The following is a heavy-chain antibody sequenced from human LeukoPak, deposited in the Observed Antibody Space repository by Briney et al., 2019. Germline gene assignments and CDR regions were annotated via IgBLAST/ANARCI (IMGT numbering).Heavy chain of an antibody. CDR2: ISDNGGST. CDR1: GFIFSSSG. CDR3: AKGAYYDL. Sequence: GGSLRLSCAASGFIFSSSGMSWVRQAPGKGLEWVSTISDNGGSTYYPDSVKGRFTISRDNSKNTLYLQMNSLRAEDTAVYYCAKGAYYDLWGQGTLVTVSS. D-gene: IGHD3-22*01. J-gene: IGHJ4*02. V-gene: IGHV3-23*01.